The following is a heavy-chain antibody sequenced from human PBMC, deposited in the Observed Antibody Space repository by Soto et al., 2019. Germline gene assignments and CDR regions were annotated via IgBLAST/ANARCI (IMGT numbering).Heavy chain of an antibody. V-gene: IGHV4-31*03. CDR1: GGSISSGGYY. J-gene: IGHJ6*02. CDR2: IYYSGST. CDR3: ARDLYYYGSGSFEGMDV. D-gene: IGHD3-10*01. Sequence: LSLTCTVSGGSISSGGYYWSWIRQHPWKGLEWIGYIYYSGSTYYNPSLKSRVTISVDTSKNQFSLKLSSVTAADTAVYYCARDLYYYGSGSFEGMDVWGQGTTVTVSS.